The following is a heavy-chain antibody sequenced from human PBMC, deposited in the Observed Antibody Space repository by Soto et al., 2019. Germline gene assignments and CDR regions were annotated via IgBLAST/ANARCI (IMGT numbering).Heavy chain of an antibody. D-gene: IGHD3-9*01. V-gene: IGHV4-30-2*01. CDR1: GGSISSGGYS. Sequence: SETLSLTCAVSGGSISSGGYSWSWIRQPPGKGLEWIGYIYHSGSTYYNPSLKSRVTISVDRSKNQFSLKLSSVTAADTAVYYCARGGGLRYFDWLDYWAQGTLVTVSS. CDR2: IYHSGST. CDR3: ARGGGLRYFDWLDY. J-gene: IGHJ4*02.